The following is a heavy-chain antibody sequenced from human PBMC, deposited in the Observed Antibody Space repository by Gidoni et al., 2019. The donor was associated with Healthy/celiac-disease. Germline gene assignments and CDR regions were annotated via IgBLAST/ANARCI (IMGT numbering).Heavy chain of an antibody. CDR3: ARSSDMWAALDP. CDR1: GASISSCHYY. V-gene: IGHV4-30-4*01. J-gene: IGHJ5*02. CDR2: IYYSGST. D-gene: IGHD2-15*01. Sequence: QVQLQESGPGLVKPSQTLSLTCTVSGASISSCHYYWSWIRQPPGKGLEWIGYIYYSGSTYYNPSLKSRVTISVDTSKNQFSLKLSSVTAADTAVYYCARSSDMWAALDPWGQGTLVTVSS.